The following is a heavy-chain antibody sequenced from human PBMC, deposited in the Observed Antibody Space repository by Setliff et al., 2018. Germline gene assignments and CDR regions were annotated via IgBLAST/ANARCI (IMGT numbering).Heavy chain of an antibody. CDR3: ARGGDYCGGECYIPPPDSY. CDR1: GFTFSIYA. J-gene: IGHJ4*02. D-gene: IGHD2-21*01. Sequence: GGSLRLSCAASGFTFSIYAMHWVRQAPGKGLEWVAAVSYDGSNEYYADSVKGRFTISRDNSKNTLYLQMNSLRPEDTAVYYCARGGDYCGGECYIPPPDSYWGQGTLVTVS. CDR2: VSYDGSNE. V-gene: IGHV3-30-3*01.